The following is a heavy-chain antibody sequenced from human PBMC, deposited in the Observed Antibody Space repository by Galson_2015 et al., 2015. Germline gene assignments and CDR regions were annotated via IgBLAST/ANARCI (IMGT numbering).Heavy chain of an antibody. CDR1: GYTFTSYG. V-gene: IGHV1-18*01. CDR2: ISAYNGNT. CDR3: ARVEGKQGYCSGGSCPPDY. D-gene: IGHD2-15*01. Sequence: SVKVSCKASGYTFTSYGISWMRQAPGQGLEWMGWISAYNGNTNYAQKLQGRVTMTTDTSTSTAYVELRSLRSDDTAVYYCARVEGKQGYCSGGSCPPDYWGQGTLVTVSS. J-gene: IGHJ4*02.